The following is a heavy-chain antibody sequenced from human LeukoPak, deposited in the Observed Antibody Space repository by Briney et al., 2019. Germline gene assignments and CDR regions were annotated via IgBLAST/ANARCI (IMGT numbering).Heavy chain of an antibody. Sequence: PGGSLRLSCVGSGFTFSTYNMHWVRQAPGKGLEWVSTISSSSSSGSYKYYADSVKGRFTISRDNAKNSLYLQMNSLRAEDTAVYFCARGTNWGPLDFDYWGQGTLVTVSS. V-gene: IGHV3-21*01. CDR1: GFTFSTYN. D-gene: IGHD7-27*01. CDR2: ISSSSSSGSYK. CDR3: ARGTNWGPLDFDY. J-gene: IGHJ4*02.